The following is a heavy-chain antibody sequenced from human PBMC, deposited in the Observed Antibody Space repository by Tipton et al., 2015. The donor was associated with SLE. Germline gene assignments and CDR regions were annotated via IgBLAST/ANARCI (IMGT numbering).Heavy chain of an antibody. V-gene: IGHV4-59*11. J-gene: IGHJ4*02. D-gene: IGHD1-26*01. CDR3: ARRWDDGSYPYFDY. CDR1: GGSISSHY. CDR2: IYYSGST. Sequence: TLSLTCTVSGGSISSHYWSWIRQPPGKGLEWIGYIYYSGSTNYNPSLKSRVTISVDTSKNQFSLKLSSVTAADTAVYYCARRWDDGSYPYFDYWGQGTLVTVSS.